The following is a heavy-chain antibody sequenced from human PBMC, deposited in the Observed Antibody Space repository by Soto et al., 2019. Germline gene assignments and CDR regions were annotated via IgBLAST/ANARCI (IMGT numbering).Heavy chain of an antibody. D-gene: IGHD6-6*01. CDR3: ERVYPIAARVEYYYGMDV. V-gene: IGHV3-21*01. Sequence: PGGSLRLSCAASGFTFSSYSMNWVRQAPGKGLEWVSSISSSSSYIYYADSVKGRFTISRDNAKNSLYLQMNSLRAEDTAVYYCERVYPIAARVEYYYGMDVWGQGTTVTVSS. CDR2: ISSSSSYI. CDR1: GFTFSSYS. J-gene: IGHJ6*02.